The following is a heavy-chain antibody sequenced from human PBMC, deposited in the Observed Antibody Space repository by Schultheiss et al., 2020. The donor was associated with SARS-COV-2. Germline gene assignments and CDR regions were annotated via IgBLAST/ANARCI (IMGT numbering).Heavy chain of an antibody. V-gene: IGHV4-39*01. CDR2: IYYSGST. Sequence: SETLSLTCTVSGGSISSGGYYWSWIRQPPGKGLEWIGYIYYSGSTYYNPSLKSRVTISVDTSKNQFSLKLSSVTAADTAVYYCASSPTVTTDRPGDYWGQGTLVTVSS. CDR1: GGSISSGGYY. D-gene: IGHD4-11*01. CDR3: ASSPTVTTDRPGDY. J-gene: IGHJ4*02.